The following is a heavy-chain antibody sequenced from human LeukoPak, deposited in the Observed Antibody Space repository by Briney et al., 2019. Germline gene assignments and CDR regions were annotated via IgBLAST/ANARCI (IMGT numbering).Heavy chain of an antibody. V-gene: IGHV3-33*01. CDR3: ARGGYCYDSSGYYFDY. CDR1: GFTFSSYG. Sequence: PGGSLRLSCAASGFTFSSYGMHWVRQAPGKGLEWVAVIWYDGSNKYYADSVKGRFTISRDNSKNTLYLQMNSLRAEDTAVYYCARGGYCYDSSGYYFDYWGQGTLVTVSS. CDR2: IWYDGSNK. J-gene: IGHJ4*02. D-gene: IGHD3-22*01.